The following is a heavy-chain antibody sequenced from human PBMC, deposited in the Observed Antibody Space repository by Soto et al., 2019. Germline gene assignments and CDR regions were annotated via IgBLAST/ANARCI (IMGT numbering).Heavy chain of an antibody. D-gene: IGHD5-12*01. CDR2: IIHSGST. V-gene: IGHV4-34*12. Sequence: QVQLQQWVAGLLKPSETLSLTCAVYGGSFSGYYWSWVRQPPGKGLEWIGEIIHSGSTNYHPSLKSRVTMSVDTSKNQFSLKLSSVTAADTAIYYCASGAAVATIAYWGQGTLVTVSS. J-gene: IGHJ4*02. CDR3: ASGAAVATIAY. CDR1: GGSFSGYY.